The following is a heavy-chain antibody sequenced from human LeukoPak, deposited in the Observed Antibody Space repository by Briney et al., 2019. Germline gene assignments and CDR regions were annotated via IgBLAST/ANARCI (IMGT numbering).Heavy chain of an antibody. CDR2: IIPIFGTA. V-gene: IGHV1-69*06. D-gene: IGHD2-2*01. CDR3: ARAGYCSSTSCYSYYYYGIDV. Sequence: SVKVSYKASGGTFSSYAISWVRQAPGQGLEWMGGIIPIFGTANYAQKFQGRVTITADKSTSTAYMELSSLRSEDTAVYYCARAGYCSSTSCYSYYYYGIDVWGKGTTVTVSS. CDR1: GGTFSSYA. J-gene: IGHJ6*04.